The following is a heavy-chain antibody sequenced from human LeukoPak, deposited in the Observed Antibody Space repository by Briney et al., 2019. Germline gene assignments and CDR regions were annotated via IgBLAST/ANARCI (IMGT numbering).Heavy chain of an antibody. J-gene: IGHJ3*02. CDR3: ARQATADSRAFDI. Sequence: PSETLSLTCTASGGSISSSSYYWGWIRQPPGKGLEWIGSIYYSGSTYYNPSLKSRVTISVDTSKNQFSLKLSSVTAADTAVYYCARQATADSRAFDIWGQGTMVTVSS. D-gene: IGHD5-12*01. CDR1: GGSISSSSYY. V-gene: IGHV4-39*01. CDR2: IYYSGST.